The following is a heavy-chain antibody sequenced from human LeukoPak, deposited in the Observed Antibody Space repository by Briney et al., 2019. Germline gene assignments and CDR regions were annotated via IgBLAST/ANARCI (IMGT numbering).Heavy chain of an antibody. V-gene: IGHV3-7*01. CDR2: IKQNGSEK. CDR3: VRTFYYDSSGYGTPGEYFQH. Sequence: GGSLRLSCAASGFTFSRYWMSWVRRAPGKGLEWVANIKQNGSEKYYADSVKGRFTISRDNAKNSLFLQMSSLRVEDTAMYYCVRTFYYDSSGYGTPGEYFQHWGQGTLVTVSS. J-gene: IGHJ1*01. D-gene: IGHD3-22*01. CDR1: GFTFSRYW.